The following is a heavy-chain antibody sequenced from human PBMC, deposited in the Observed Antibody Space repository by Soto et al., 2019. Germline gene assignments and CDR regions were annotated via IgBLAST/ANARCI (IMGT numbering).Heavy chain of an antibody. CDR1: GGTFSSYA. V-gene: IGHV1-69*13. Sequence: ASVKVSCKASGGTFSSYAISWVRQAPGQGLEWMGGIIPIFGTANYAQKFQGRVTITADESTSTAYMELSSLRSEDTAVYYCARAVLPPNYYDSSGFNILEGNKTNNWGQGTLVTVSS. J-gene: IGHJ4*02. CDR2: IIPIFGTA. CDR3: ARAVLPPNYYDSSGFNILEGNKTNN. D-gene: IGHD3-22*01.